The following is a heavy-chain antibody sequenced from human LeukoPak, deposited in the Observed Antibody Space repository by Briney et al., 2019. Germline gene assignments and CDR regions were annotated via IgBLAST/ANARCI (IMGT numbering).Heavy chain of an antibody. CDR3: ARRFRD. V-gene: IGHV3-48*03. Sequence: GGSLRLSCVGSGLIFSGFEMNWVRQAPGKGLEWVSYIKDDGSLNTYADSVKGRFTISRDNSKNSLYLQMSSLRAEDTATYYCARRFRDWGRGILVTVSA. D-gene: IGHD5-24*01. J-gene: IGHJ4*02. CDR2: IKDDGSLN. CDR1: GLIFSGFE.